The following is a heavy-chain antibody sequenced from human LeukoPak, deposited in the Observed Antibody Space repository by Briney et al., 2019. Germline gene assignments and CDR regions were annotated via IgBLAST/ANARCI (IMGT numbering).Heavy chain of an antibody. CDR2: ISAYNGNT. V-gene: IGHV1-18*01. D-gene: IGHD6-13*01. J-gene: IGHJ6*02. CDR3: ARVIAAAGYYGMDV. Sequence: GASVKVSCKASGYTFTSYGISWVRQAPGQGLEWMGWISAYNGNTNYAQKLQGRVTMTTDTSTSTAYMELRSLRSDDTAVYYCARVIAAAGYYGMDVWGQGTTVTVSS. CDR1: GYTFTSYG.